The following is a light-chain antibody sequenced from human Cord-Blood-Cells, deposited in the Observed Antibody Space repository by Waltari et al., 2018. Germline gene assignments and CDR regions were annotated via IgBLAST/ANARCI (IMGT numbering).Light chain of an antibody. CDR1: QGISNY. CDR3: KRRSNT. Sequence: DIQMTQSPSSLSASVGDRVTITCRASQGISNYLAWFQQKPGKAPKSLIYAASSLQSGVPTKCSGSGSVTHFTLTISSLEPEDFAVYYCKRRSNTFGQGTKLEIK. V-gene: IGKV1-16*02. J-gene: IGKJ2*01. CDR2: AAS.